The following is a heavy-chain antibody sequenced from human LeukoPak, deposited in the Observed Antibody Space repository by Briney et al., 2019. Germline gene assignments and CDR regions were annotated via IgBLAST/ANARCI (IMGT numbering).Heavy chain of an antibody. CDR2: IIPIFGTA. CDR1: GGTFSSYA. D-gene: IGHD6-6*01. V-gene: IGHV1-69*13. CDR3: ARRLGSSSKLRWFGP. Sequence: ASVKVSCKASGGTFSSYAISWVRQAPGQGLEWMGGIIPIFGTANYAQKFQGRVTITADESTSTAYMELSSLRSEDTAVYYCARRLGSSSKLRWFGPWGQGTLVTVSS. J-gene: IGHJ5*02.